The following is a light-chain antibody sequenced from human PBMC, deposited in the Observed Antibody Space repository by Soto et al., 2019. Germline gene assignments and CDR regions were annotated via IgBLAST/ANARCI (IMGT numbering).Light chain of an antibody. CDR2: DNN. Sequence: QSVLTQPPSVSAAPGRKVTISCSGRSSNIGNNYVSWYQQLPGTAPKLLIYDNNKRPSGIPDRFSGSKSGTSATLGITGLQTGDEADYYCGTWDSSLSAVVFGGGPKVTVL. CDR1: SSNIGNNY. CDR3: GTWDSSLSAVV. V-gene: IGLV1-51*01. J-gene: IGLJ2*01.